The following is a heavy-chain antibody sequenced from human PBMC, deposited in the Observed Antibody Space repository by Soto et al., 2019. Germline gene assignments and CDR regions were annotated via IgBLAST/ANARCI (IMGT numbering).Heavy chain of an antibody. Sequence: PGGSLRLSCAASGFTFSSYSMNWVRQAPGKGLEWVSSISSSSSYIYYADSVKGRFTISRDNAKNSLYLQMNSLRAEDTAVYYCARAARCSSTSCLVYFDYWGQGTLVTVSS. J-gene: IGHJ4*02. V-gene: IGHV3-21*01. CDR3: ARAARCSSTSCLVYFDY. CDR1: GFTFSSYS. D-gene: IGHD2-2*01. CDR2: ISSSSSYI.